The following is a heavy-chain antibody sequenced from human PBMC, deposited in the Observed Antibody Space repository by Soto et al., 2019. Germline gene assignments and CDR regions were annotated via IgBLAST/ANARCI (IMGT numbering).Heavy chain of an antibody. CDR3: ARRRGGSYSWSFDY. CDR2: IYYSGST. Sequence: SETLSLTCIVSGGSISSGGYYWSWIRQHPGKGLEWIGYIYYSGSTYYNPSLKSRVTISVDTSKNQFSLKLSSVTAADTAVYYCARRRGGSYSWSFDYWGEGPLGTVSS. D-gene: IGHD1-26*01. V-gene: IGHV4-31*03. J-gene: IGHJ4*02. CDR1: GGSISSGGYY.